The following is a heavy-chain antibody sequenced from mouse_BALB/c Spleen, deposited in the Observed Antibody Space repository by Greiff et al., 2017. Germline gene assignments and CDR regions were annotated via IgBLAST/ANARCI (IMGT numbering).Heavy chain of an antibody. J-gene: IGHJ3*01. V-gene: IGHV5-4*02. Sequence: DVMLVESGGGLVQPGGSRKLSCAASGFTFSDYYMYWVRQTPEKRLEWVATISDGGSYTYYPDSVKGRFTISRDNAKNNLYLQMSSLKSEDTAMYYCARAPGFAYWGQGTLVTVSA. CDR3: ARAPGFAY. CDR2: ISDGGSYT. CDR1: GFTFSDYY.